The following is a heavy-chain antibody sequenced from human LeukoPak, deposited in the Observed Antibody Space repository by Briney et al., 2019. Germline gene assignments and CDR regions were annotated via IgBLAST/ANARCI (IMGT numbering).Heavy chain of an antibody. CDR3: AKDRGTGSVVDYFDY. D-gene: IGHD2-15*01. Sequence: PGGSLRLSCVASGFTFSSYGVHWVRQAPGMGLEGVAFIRYDGSNKQYVDSVKGRFTITRDNSKSTAYLQMHGLRVEDTAVYYCAKDRGTGSVVDYFDYWGQGTLVTVSS. J-gene: IGHJ4*02. CDR2: IRYDGSNK. V-gene: IGHV3-30*02. CDR1: GFTFSSYG.